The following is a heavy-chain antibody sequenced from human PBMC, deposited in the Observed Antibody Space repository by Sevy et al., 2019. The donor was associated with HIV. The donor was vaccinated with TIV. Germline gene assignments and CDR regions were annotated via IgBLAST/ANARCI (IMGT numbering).Heavy chain of an antibody. V-gene: IGHV5-51*01. CDR1: GYKFTTYW. J-gene: IGHJ4*02. CDR2: IYRRDSDT. Sequence: GESLKISCKASGYKFTTYWIGWARQMPGKGLEWMGMIYRRDSDTRYSPSFQGQVTIQADTSINTAYLQWSSLKASDTAMDFCARHLDMTTLIGGLYYFDSWGQGTLVTVSS. D-gene: IGHD4-4*01. CDR3: ARHLDMTTLIGGLYYFDS.